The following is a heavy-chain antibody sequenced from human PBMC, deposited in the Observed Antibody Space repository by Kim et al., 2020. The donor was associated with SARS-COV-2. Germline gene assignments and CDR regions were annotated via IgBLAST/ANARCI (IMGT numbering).Heavy chain of an antibody. V-gene: IGHV4-34*01. CDR2: INHSGST. D-gene: IGHD3-10*01. Sequence: SETLSLTCAVYGGSFSGYYWSWIRQPPGKGLEWIGEINHSGSTNYNPSLKSRVTISVDTSKNQFSLKLSSVTAADTAVYYCARGTVRGVLNFDYWGQGT. CDR1: GGSFSGYY. CDR3: ARGTVRGVLNFDY. J-gene: IGHJ4*02.